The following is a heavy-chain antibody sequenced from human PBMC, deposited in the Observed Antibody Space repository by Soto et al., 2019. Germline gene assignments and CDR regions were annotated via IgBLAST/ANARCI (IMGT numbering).Heavy chain of an antibody. CDR3: ARVRDLGGTSFYYYYGMDV. CDR2: IIPIFGTA. D-gene: IGHD2-2*01. J-gene: IGHJ6*02. Sequence: SVKVSCKASGGTFSSYAISWVRQAPGQGLEWMGGIIPIFGTANYAQKFQGRVTITADESTSTAYMELSSLRSEDTAVYYCARVRDLGGTSFYYYYGMDVWGQGTTVTVSS. CDR1: GGTFSSYA. V-gene: IGHV1-69*13.